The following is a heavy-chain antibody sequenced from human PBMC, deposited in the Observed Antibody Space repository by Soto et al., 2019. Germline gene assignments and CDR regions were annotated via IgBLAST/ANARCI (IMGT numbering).Heavy chain of an antibody. Sequence: QVQLVQSGAEVKKPGSSVKVSCKASGGTFSSYAISWVRQAPGQGLEWMGGIIPIFGTANYAQKFQGRVTITADESTSTAYMELSSLRSEDTAVYYCAGDRGYYYDSSGYYVSGYFDYWGQGTLVTVSS. J-gene: IGHJ4*02. D-gene: IGHD3-22*01. V-gene: IGHV1-69*01. CDR2: IIPIFGTA. CDR1: GGTFSSYA. CDR3: AGDRGYYYDSSGYYVSGYFDY.